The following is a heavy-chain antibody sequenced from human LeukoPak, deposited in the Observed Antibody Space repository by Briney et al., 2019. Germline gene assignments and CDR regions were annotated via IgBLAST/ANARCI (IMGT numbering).Heavy chain of an antibody. Sequence: GASVKVSCKASGYTFTGYYMHWVRQAPGQGLEWMGWINPNSGGTNYAQKFQGRVTMTRDTSISTAYMELSRLRSDDTAVYYCARSPDSNYYYYMDVWGKGTTVTVSS. CDR2: INPNSGGT. CDR3: ARSPDSNYYYYMDV. D-gene: IGHD1-26*01. CDR1: GYTFTGYY. J-gene: IGHJ6*03. V-gene: IGHV1-2*02.